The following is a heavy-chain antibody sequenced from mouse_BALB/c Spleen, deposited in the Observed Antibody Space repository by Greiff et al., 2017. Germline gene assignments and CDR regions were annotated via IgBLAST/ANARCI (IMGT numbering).Heavy chain of an antibody. CDR2: ISTYYGDA. V-gene: IGHV1S137*01. CDR3: ARCRDYYGSRNYAMDY. CDR1: GYTFTDYA. Sequence: QVQLQQSGAELVRPGVSVKISCKGSGYTFTDYAMHWVKQSHAKSLEWIGVISTYYGDASYNQKFKGKATMTVDKSSSTAYMELARLTSEDSAIYYCARCRDYYGSRNYAMDYWGQGTSVTVSS. J-gene: IGHJ4*01. D-gene: IGHD1-1*01.